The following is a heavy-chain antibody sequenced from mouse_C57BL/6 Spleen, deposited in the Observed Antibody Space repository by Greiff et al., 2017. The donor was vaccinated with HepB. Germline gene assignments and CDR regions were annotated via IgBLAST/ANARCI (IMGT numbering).Heavy chain of an antibody. D-gene: IGHD2-2*01. CDR1: GYTFTDYE. Sequence: QVQLQQSGAELVRPGASVTLSCKASGYTFTDYEMHWVKQTPVHGLEWIGAIDPETGGTAYNQKFKGKAILTADKSSSTAYMELRSLTSEDSAVYYCTRGVRGYDWFAYWGQGTLVTVSA. J-gene: IGHJ3*01. V-gene: IGHV1-15*01. CDR3: TRGVRGYDWFAY. CDR2: IDPETGGT.